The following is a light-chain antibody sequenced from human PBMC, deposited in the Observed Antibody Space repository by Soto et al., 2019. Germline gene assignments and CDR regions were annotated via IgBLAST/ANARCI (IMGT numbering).Light chain of an antibody. CDR3: PQYYITPRK. J-gene: IGKJ1*01. Sequence: DIVMTQSPDSLAVSLGERATINCKSSQSVLYSSNNKNYLAWYQQKPGQPPKLLIYWASTRESGVPDRFSGSGSATDFTLTISSLQAEDVEVYYSPQYYITPRKFGHATKVDI. CDR2: WAS. CDR1: QSVLYSSNNKNY. V-gene: IGKV4-1*01.